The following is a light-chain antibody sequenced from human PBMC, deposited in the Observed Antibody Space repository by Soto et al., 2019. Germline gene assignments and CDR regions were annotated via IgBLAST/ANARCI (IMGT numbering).Light chain of an antibody. CDR3: QQYDNSHQT. CDR1: QSVKSSY. CDR2: GAS. V-gene: IGKV3-20*01. Sequence: EIVLTQSPGTLSLYPGERVTLSCRGSQSVKSSYLSWYQHKPGQAPRLLIYGASTKATGVPDRFSGSGSGTDFFLTIARLQTGDFAVYYCQQYDNSHQTFGQGTKVDIK. J-gene: IGKJ1*01.